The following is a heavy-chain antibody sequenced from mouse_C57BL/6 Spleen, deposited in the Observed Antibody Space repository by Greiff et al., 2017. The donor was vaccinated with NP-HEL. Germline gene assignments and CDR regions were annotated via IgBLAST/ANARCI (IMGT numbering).Heavy chain of an antibody. Sequence: VMLVESGPGLVAPSQSLSITCTVSGFSLTSYGVHWVRQPPGKGLEWLVVIWSDGSTTYNSALKSRLSISKDNSKSQVFLKMNSLQTDDTAMYYCARHGGSSYDYYAMDYWGQGTSVTVSS. CDR1: GFSLTSYG. D-gene: IGHD1-1*01. J-gene: IGHJ4*01. CDR3: ARHGGSSYDYYAMDY. CDR2: IWSDGST. V-gene: IGHV2-6-1*01.